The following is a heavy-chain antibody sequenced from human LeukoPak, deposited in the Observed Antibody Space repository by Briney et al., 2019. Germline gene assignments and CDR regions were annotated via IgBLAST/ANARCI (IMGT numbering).Heavy chain of an antibody. CDR1: GGTFSSYA. Sequence: SVKVSCKASGGTFSSYAISWVRQAPGQGLEWMGRITPILGIANYAQKFQGRVTITADKSTSTAYMELSSLRSEDTAVYYCAGCYYYDSSSNWGQGTLVTVSS. CDR3: AGCYYYDSSSN. D-gene: IGHD3-22*01. J-gene: IGHJ4*02. CDR2: ITPILGIA. V-gene: IGHV1-69*04.